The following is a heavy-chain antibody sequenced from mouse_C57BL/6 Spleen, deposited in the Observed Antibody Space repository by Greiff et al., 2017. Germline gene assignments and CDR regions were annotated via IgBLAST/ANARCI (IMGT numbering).Heavy chain of an antibody. J-gene: IGHJ2*01. CDR3: TTKGVDDYDY. V-gene: IGHV14-4*01. D-gene: IGHD2-4*01. CDR2: IDPENGDT. CDR1: GFNIKDDY. Sequence: EVMLVESGAELVRPGASVKLSCTASGFNIKDDYMHWVKQRPEQGLEWIGWIDPENGDTEYASKFQGKATITADTSSNTAYLQLSSLTSEDTAVYYCTTKGVDDYDYWGQGTTLTVSS.